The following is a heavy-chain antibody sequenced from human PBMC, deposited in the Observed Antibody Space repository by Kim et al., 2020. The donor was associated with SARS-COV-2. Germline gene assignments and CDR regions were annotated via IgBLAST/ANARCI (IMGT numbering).Heavy chain of an antibody. V-gene: IGHV3-64D*09. CDR2: FSFNGGRT. CDR1: GFTFSSYT. J-gene: IGHJ3*02. D-gene: IGHD6-13*01. Sequence: GGSLRLSCSASGFTFSSYTMHWVRQAPGKGLEYVSAFSFNGGRTYYADSVKGRFTISRDNSKNTLYLQMSSLRAEDTAVYYCVKDTGYSSSWYRAFDIWGQGTMVTVSS. CDR3: VKDTGYSSSWYRAFDI.